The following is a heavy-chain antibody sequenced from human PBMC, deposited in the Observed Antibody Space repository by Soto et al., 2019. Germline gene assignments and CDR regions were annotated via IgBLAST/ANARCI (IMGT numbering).Heavy chain of an antibody. D-gene: IGHD3-10*01. CDR1: GFTFSSYW. V-gene: IGHV3-7*01. CDR3: ASHTLLWFGEAYYYMDV. Sequence: GGSLRLSCAASGFTFSSYWMSWVRQAPGKGLEWVANIKQDGSGKYYVDSVKGRFTISRDNAKNSLYLQMNSLRAEDTAVYYCASHTLLWFGEAYYYMDVWGKGTTVTVSS. J-gene: IGHJ6*03. CDR2: IKQDGSGK.